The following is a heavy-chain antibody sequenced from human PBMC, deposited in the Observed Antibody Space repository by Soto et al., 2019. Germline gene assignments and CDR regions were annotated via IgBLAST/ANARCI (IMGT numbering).Heavy chain of an antibody. J-gene: IGHJ6*03. CDR3: ARSHSDFWSVNYYYMDV. CDR2: ISSSSSTI. D-gene: IGHD3-3*01. CDR1: GFTFSSYS. V-gene: IGHV3-48*01. Sequence: EVQLVESGGGLVQPGGSLRLSCAASGFTFSSYSMNWVRQAPGKGLEWVSYISSSSSTIYYADSVKGRFTISRDNAKNSLYLQMNSLRAEDTAVYYCARSHSDFWSVNYYYMDVWGKGTTVTVSS.